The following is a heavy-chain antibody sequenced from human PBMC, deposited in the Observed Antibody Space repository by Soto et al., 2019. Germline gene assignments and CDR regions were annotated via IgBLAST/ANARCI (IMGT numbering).Heavy chain of an antibody. CDR3: ASLTVAGTVGVDY. J-gene: IGHJ4*02. V-gene: IGHV4-59*08. CDR2: IYYSGST. CDR1: GGSISSYY. Sequence: QVQLQESGPGLVKPSETLSLTCTVSGGSISSYYWSWIRQPPGKGLEWIGYIYYSGSTNYNPSLKSRVTISVDTSKNQFSLKLSSVTAADTAVYYCASLTVAGTVGVDYWGQGTLVTVSS. D-gene: IGHD6-19*01.